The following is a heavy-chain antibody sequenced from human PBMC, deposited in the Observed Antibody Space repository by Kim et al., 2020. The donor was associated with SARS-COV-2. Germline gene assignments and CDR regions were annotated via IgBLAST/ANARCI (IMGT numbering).Heavy chain of an antibody. V-gene: IGHV6-1*01. D-gene: IGHD6-13*01. J-gene: IGHJ4*02. CDR3: AREFVAAGTGVDY. Sequence: YAVSVKSRITINPDTSKNQFSLQLNSVTPEDTAVYYCAREFVAAGTGVDYWGQGTLVTVSS.